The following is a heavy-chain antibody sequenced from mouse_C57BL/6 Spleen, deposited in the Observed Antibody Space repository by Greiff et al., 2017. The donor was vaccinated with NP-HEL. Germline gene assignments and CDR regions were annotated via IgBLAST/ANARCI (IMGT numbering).Heavy chain of an antibody. Sequence: EVQLQQSGAELVKPGASVKLSCTASGFNIKDYYMHWVKQRTEQGLEWIGRIDPEDGETKYAPKFQGKATITADTSSNTAYRKLSSLTSEDTAVYYCAKMVTTDYYAMDYWGQGTSVTVSS. CDR2: IDPEDGET. D-gene: IGHD2-2*01. CDR1: GFNIKDYY. CDR3: AKMVTTDYYAMDY. J-gene: IGHJ4*01. V-gene: IGHV14-2*01.